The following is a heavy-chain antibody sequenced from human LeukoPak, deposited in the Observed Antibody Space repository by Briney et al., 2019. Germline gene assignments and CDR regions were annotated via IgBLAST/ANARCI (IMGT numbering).Heavy chain of an antibody. D-gene: IGHD2-15*01. CDR3: AKDVEVCTGGSCYWTTFDS. Sequence: GGSLRLSCAASGFTFSSYAMSWVRQAPGKGLEWVSAISGSGGSTYYADSVKGRFTISRDNSKNTLYLQMNGLRAEDTAIYYCAKDVEVCTGGSCYWTTFDSWGQGTLVTVS. CDR2: ISGSGGST. J-gene: IGHJ4*02. V-gene: IGHV3-23*01. CDR1: GFTFSSYA.